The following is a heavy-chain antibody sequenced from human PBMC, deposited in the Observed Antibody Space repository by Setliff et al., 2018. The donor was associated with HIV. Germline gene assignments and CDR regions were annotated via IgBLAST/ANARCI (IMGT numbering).Heavy chain of an antibody. J-gene: IGHJ3*02. D-gene: IGHD3-22*01. CDR2: IYTSGST. CDR3: ARERRWDYYDSSGYHHDAFDI. CDR1: GGSISSGSYY. Sequence: SETLSLTCTVSGGSISSGSYYWSWIRQPAGKGLEWIGHIYTSGSTNYNPSLKSRVTISVDTSKNQFSLKLSSVTAADTAVYYCARERRWDYYDSSGYHHDAFDIWGQGTMVTVSS. V-gene: IGHV4-61*09.